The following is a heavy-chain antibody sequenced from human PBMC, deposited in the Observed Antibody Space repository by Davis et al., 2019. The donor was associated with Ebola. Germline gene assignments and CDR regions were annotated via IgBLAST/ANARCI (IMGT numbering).Heavy chain of an antibody. D-gene: IGHD3-10*01. CDR3: ARGRVWFGELLFPIDFDY. J-gene: IGHJ4*02. V-gene: IGHV4-34*01. Sequence: MPSETLSLTCAFYGGSFSGYYLSWIRQPPEKGLDWIGAINHRGSTNYNPSLKSRVTISVDTSKNQFSLKLSSVTAADTAVYYCARGRVWFGELLFPIDFDYWGQGTLVTVSS. CDR1: GGSFSGYY. CDR2: INHRGST.